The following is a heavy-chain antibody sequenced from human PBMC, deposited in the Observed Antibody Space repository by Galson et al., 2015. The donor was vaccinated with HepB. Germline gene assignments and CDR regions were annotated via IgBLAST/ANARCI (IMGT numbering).Heavy chain of an antibody. CDR1: GFTFSSYA. Sequence: SLRLSCAASGFTFSSYAMHWVRQAPGRGLEWVAVISYDGSNKYYADSVKGRFTISRDNSKNTLYLQMNSLRAEDTAVYYCARGEYYYGSGNSGEWAYWGQGTLVTVSS. CDR2: ISYDGSNK. D-gene: IGHD3-10*01. J-gene: IGHJ4*02. CDR3: ARGEYYYGSGNSGEWAY. V-gene: IGHV3-30*04.